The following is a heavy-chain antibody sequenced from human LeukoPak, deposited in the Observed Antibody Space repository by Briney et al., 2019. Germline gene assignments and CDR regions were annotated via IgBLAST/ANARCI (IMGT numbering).Heavy chain of an antibody. CDR3: ARVSSAGGSGSSNFDY. Sequence: PSETLSLTCAVSGGSISSSNWWSWVRQPPGKGLEWIGEIYHSGSTYYNPSLKSRVTISVDRSKNQFSLKLSSVTAADTAVYYCARVSSAGGSGSSNFDYWGQGTLVTVSS. J-gene: IGHJ4*02. D-gene: IGHD3-10*01. V-gene: IGHV4-4*02. CDR1: GGSISSSNW. CDR2: IYHSGST.